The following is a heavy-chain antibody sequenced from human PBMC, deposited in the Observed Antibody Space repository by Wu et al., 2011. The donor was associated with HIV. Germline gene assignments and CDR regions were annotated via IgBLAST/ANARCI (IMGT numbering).Heavy chain of an antibody. CDR2: ISVNDGEI. J-gene: IGHJ6*03. V-gene: IGHV1-18*01. CDR1: GYTLISYG. CDR3: ARWASPPYYSYMDV. Sequence: QIQLVQSGAEVQKPGASVTVSCKASGYTLISYGISWVRQAPGQGLEWMGRISVNDGEIDYAQSFQGRVTLSTDISTDTAYMELRSLRDDDTAVYFCARWASPPYYSYMDVWGRGTTVIISS.